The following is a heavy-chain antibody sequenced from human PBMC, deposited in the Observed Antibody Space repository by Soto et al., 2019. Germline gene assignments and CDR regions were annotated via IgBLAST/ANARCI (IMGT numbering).Heavy chain of an antibody. Sequence: ASVKVSCKASGYTFTIYYMHWVRQAPGLGLEWVGRINPIVSMSNYAQKFQGRVSMTADKSTSTAYMELRSLRSDDTAMYFCAASYGSGYRAFDYWGQGALVTVSS. V-gene: IGHV1-46*01. CDR2: INPIVSMS. CDR1: GYTFTIYY. J-gene: IGHJ4*02. D-gene: IGHD3-10*01. CDR3: AASYGSGYRAFDY.